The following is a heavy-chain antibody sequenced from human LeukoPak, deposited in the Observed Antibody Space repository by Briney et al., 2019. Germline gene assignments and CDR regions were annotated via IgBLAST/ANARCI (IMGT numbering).Heavy chain of an antibody. V-gene: IGHV4-59*01. D-gene: IGHD6-13*01. CDR1: GGSISGYY. J-gene: IGHJ5*02. CDR2: IYYSGST. CDR3: ARGCSAGTPRNWFDP. Sequence: SESLSLTCTVSGGSISGYYWSWIRQPPGKGLEWIGYIYYSGSTNYNPSLKSRVTISVDTSKNQFSLKLSSVTAADTAVYYCARGCSAGTPRNWFDPWGQGTLVTVSS.